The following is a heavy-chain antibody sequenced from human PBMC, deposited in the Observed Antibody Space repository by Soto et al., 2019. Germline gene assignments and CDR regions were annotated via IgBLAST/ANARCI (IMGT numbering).Heavy chain of an antibody. V-gene: IGHV1-46*01. CDR3: ARDRGPYSSSWYFYGMDV. CDR2: INPSGGST. D-gene: IGHD6-13*01. CDR1: GYTFTSYY. J-gene: IGHJ6*02. Sequence: ASVKVSCKASGYTFTSYYMHWVRQAPGQGLEWMGIINPSGGSTSYAQKFQGRVTMTRDTSTSTVYMELSSLRSEDAAVYYCARDRGPYSSSWYFYGMDVWGQGTTVTVSS.